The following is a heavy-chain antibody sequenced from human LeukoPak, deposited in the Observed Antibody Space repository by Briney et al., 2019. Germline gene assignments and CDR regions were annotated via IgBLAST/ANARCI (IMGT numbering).Heavy chain of an antibody. D-gene: IGHD6-19*01. Sequence: SETLSLTCAVYGGSFSGYYWSWIRQPPGKGLEWIGEINHSGSTNYNPSLKSRVTISVDTSNNQFSLKLNSVTAADTAVYYCATAENSSGWFGYWGQGTLVTVSS. CDR3: ATAENSSGWFGY. V-gene: IGHV4-34*01. CDR1: GGSFSGYY. CDR2: INHSGST. J-gene: IGHJ4*02.